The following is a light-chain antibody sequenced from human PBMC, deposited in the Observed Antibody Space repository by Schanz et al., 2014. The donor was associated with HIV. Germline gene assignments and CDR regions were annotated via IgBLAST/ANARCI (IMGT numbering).Light chain of an antibody. V-gene: IGLV2-14*03. CDR3: SSYAGSNNFV. CDR1: SSDVGSYDL. J-gene: IGLJ1*01. CDR2: GVF. Sequence: QSALTQPASVSGSPGQSITISCTGTSSDVGSYDLVAWYQQHPGKAPKVVIYGVFDRPSGVSNRFSGSRSGNTASLTVSGLQAEDEADYYCSSYAGSNNFVFGTGTKLTVL.